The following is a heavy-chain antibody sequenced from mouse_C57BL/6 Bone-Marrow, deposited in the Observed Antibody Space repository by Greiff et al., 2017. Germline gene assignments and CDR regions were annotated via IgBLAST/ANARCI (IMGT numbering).Heavy chain of an antibody. CDR2: IDPENGDT. V-gene: IGHV14-4*01. Sequence: EVQLKQSGAELVRPGASVKLSCTASGFNIKDDYMHWVKQRPEQGLEWIGWIDPENGDTEYASKFQGKATITADTSSNTAYLQLSSLTSEDTAVYYCTTHAMDYWGQGTSVTVSS. CDR3: TTHAMDY. CDR1: GFNIKDDY. J-gene: IGHJ4*01.